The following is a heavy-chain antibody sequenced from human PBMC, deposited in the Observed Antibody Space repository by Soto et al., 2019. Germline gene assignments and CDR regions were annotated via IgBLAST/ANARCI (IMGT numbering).Heavy chain of an antibody. CDR3: ARAGSVVAAIPNNWFDP. J-gene: IGHJ5*02. CDR1: GGSISSHY. V-gene: IGHV4-59*11. CDR2: IYHSGST. D-gene: IGHD2-15*01. Sequence: SETLSLTCTVSGGSISSHYWSWIRQPPGKGLEWMGYIYHSGSTNYNASPKRRVTISVDTSKNQFSLKLSSVTAADTAVYYCARAGSVVAAIPNNWFDPSGQGTLVTVSS.